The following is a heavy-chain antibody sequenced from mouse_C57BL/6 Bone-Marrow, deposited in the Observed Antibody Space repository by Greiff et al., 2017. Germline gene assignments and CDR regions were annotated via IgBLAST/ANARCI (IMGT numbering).Heavy chain of an antibody. Sequence: VQLQQSGAELAKPGASVKLSCKASGYTFTSYWMHWVQQRPGQGLEWIGYINPSSGYTKYNQKFKDKARLTADKSSSTSYMQLSSLTYEDSAVYCCAGYGWYAYWGQGTLVTVSA. J-gene: IGHJ3*01. CDR3: AGYGWYAY. CDR2: INPSSGYT. V-gene: IGHV1-7*01. CDR1: GYTFTSYW. D-gene: IGHD3-1*01.